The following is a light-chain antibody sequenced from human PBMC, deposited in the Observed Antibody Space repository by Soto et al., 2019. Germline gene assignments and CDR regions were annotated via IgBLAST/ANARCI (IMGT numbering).Light chain of an antibody. CDR3: PHCRTWPIT. CDR1: QNVYNN. Sequence: EIVMTQSPGTLSVSPGEGATLSCKASQNVYNNLAWYQQRPGQPPRLLIYDASTRATGISARFSGSGYGTEFTLTINSLQSVSFAFSFCPHCRTWPITFARGTKVDI. CDR2: DAS. J-gene: IGKJ4*01. V-gene: IGKV3-15*01.